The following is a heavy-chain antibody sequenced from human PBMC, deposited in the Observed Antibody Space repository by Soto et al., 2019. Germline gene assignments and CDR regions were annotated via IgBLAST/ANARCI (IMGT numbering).Heavy chain of an antibody. CDR3: ARRLNGVNGMDV. D-gene: IGHD2-8*01. CDR1: GYSFTSYW. CDR2: IDPSDSYT. J-gene: IGHJ6*02. V-gene: IGHV5-10-1*01. Sequence: LGESLKISCKGSGYSFTSYWISWVRQMPGKGLEWMGRIDPSDSYTNYSPSFQGHVTISADKSISTAYLQWSSLKASDTAMYYCARRLNGVNGMDVWGQGTTVTVSS.